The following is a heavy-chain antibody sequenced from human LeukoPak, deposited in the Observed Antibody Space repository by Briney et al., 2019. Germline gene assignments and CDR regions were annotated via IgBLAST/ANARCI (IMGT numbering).Heavy chain of an antibody. CDR3: ARGGRGISNYFDY. V-gene: IGHV3-7*01. J-gene: IGHJ4*02. Sequence: PGGSLRLSCAASGFTFSSYSMNWVRQAPGKGLEWVANIKQDGSEKYYVDSVKGRFTISRDNAKNSLYLQMNSLRAEDTAVYYCARGGRGISNYFDYWGQGTLVTVSS. D-gene: IGHD3-16*01. CDR1: GFTFSSYS. CDR2: IKQDGSEK.